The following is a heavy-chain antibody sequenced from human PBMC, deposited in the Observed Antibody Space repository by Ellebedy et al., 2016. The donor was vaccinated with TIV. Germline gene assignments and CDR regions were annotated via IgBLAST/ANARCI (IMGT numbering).Heavy chain of an antibody. J-gene: IGHJ4*02. CDR2: MNPNSGNT. CDR3: ARSITMVRKALVGF. Sequence: AASVKVSCKASGYTFTNYDIHWLRQATGQGLYGMGWMNPNSGNTGYAQNFQGRVTMTRNTSMNTAYMELSSLSSEDTAVYYCARSITMVRKALVGFWGQGTRVTVSS. CDR1: GYTFTNYD. D-gene: IGHD3-10*01. V-gene: IGHV1-8*01.